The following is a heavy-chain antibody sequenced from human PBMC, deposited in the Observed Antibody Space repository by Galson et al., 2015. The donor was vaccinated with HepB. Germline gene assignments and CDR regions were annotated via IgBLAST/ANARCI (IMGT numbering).Heavy chain of an antibody. CDR2: ISYDGSNK. CDR1: GFIVTNSA. D-gene: IGHD3-3*01. CDR3: ARDVRSGFFGVVGAFEY. Sequence: SLRLSCAASGFIVTNSAMHWVRQAPGKGLEWVAVISYDGSNKYYADSVKGRFTISRDNSKNTLYLQMNSLRAEDTAVYYCARDVRSGFFGVVGAFEYWGQGTLVTVSS. J-gene: IGHJ4*02. V-gene: IGHV3-30-3*01.